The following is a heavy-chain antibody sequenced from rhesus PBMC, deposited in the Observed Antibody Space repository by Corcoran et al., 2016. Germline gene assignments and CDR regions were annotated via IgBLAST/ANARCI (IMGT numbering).Heavy chain of an antibody. Sequence: QLQLQESGPGLVKPSETLSVTCAVPGGSTSSSHWSWIPQAPGKGVVWIGYPYGNGSSTNYNASLKCRVTLSVDTSNNQHSLKLRSVTTADTAVYYYARDGYYDSGYYCHDYWGEGVLDTVS. CDR3: ARDGYYDSGYYCHDY. D-gene: IGHD3-28*01. CDR2: PYGNGSST. J-gene: IGHJ4*01. CDR1: GGSTSSSH. V-gene: IGHV4-169*02.